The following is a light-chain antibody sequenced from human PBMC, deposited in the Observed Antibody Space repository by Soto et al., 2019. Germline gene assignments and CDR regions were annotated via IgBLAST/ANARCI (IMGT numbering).Light chain of an antibody. Sequence: EIVLTQSPGTLSLSPGERATLSCRASQSLSSSYLTWYQQKPGQAPRLLIYGASSRATGIPDRFSGSGSGTDLTLTISRLEHEEFAVYYCQQYGSSSYTFGQGTKLEIK. CDR3: QQYGSSSYT. J-gene: IGKJ2*01. V-gene: IGKV3-20*01. CDR1: QSLSSSY. CDR2: GAS.